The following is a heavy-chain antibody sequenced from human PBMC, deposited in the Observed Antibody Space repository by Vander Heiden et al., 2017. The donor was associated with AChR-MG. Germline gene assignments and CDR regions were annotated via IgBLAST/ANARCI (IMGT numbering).Heavy chain of an antibody. CDR3: ARGGDYDFWSGYLNYYYYMDV. J-gene: IGHJ6*03. Sequence: QVQLQQWGAGLLKPSETLSLTCAVYGGSFSGYYWRGIRQPPGKGLEWIGEINHSGSTNYNPSLKSRVTISVDTSKNQFSLKLSSVTAADTAVYYCARGGDYDFWSGYLNYYYYMDVWGKGTTVTVSS. CDR1: GGSFSGYY. D-gene: IGHD3-3*01. V-gene: IGHV4-34*01. CDR2: INHSGST.